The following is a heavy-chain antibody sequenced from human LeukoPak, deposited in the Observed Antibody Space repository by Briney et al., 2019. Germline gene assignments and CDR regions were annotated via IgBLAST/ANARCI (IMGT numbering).Heavy chain of an antibody. Sequence: PSETLSLTCAVYGGSFSGYYWSWIRQPPGKGLEWIGEINHSGSTNYNPSLKSRVTISVDTSKNQFSLKLSSVTAADTAVYYCARLPVVQDAFDIWGQETMVTVSS. J-gene: IGHJ3*02. D-gene: IGHD4-23*01. CDR2: INHSGST. V-gene: IGHV4-34*01. CDR3: ARLPVVQDAFDI. CDR1: GGSFSGYY.